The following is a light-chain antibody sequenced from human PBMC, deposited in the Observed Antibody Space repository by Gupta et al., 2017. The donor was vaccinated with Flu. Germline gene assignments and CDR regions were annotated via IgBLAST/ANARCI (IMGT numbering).Light chain of an antibody. Sequence: YKFHLREAPNLLIYGVSSRPSVISNRFSASNSANAASLTISGVQPEDEADYFCSSSSGITTPWVFGGGTKLTVL. CDR2: GVS. V-gene: IGLV2-14*01. CDR3: SSSSGITTPWV. J-gene: IGLJ3*02.